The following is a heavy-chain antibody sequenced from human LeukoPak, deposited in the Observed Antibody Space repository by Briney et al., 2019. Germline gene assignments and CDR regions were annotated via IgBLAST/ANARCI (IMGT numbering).Heavy chain of an antibody. V-gene: IGHV4-31*03. CDR2: IYYSGST. CDR1: GGSISSGGYY. D-gene: IGHD5-12*01. Sequence: SQTLSLTCTVSGGSISSGGYYWSWVRQHPGKGLEWIGYIYYSGSTYYNPSLKSRVTISVDTSKNQFSLKLSSVTAADTAVYYCARFRNVVATIAPHYYFDYWGQGTLVTVSS. J-gene: IGHJ4*02. CDR3: ARFRNVVATIAPHYYFDY.